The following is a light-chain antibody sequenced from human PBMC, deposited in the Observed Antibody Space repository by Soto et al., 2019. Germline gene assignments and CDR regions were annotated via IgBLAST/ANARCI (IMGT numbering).Light chain of an antibody. J-gene: IGKJ1*01. V-gene: IGKV1-27*01. CDR2: EAS. CDR3: QKYNSVPRT. CDR1: QGISNY. Sequence: DIQMTQSPSSLSASVGDRITITCRASQGISNYLAWYQQKPGKVPKLLIFEASTLQSGVPSRFSGSGSGTDFTLTISSLQPEDAATYYCQKYNSVPRTFGPGTKVEIK.